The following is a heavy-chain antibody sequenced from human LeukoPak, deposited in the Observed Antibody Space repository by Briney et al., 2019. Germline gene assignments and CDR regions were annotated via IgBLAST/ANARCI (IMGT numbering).Heavy chain of an antibody. V-gene: IGHV3-66*01. Sequence: GESLRLSCAASGFTVSSNYMSWVRQVPGKGLEWVSVIYSDGTISYADSVKGRFTISRDNSENTLYLQMNSLRVEDPAVYYCAREVGGGASGQWGQGTLVTVSS. J-gene: IGHJ4*02. CDR1: GFTVSSNY. CDR2: IYSDGTI. D-gene: IGHD3-16*01. CDR3: AREVGGGASGQ.